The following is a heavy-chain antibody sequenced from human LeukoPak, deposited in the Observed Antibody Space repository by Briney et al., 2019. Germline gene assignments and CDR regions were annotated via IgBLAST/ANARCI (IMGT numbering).Heavy chain of an antibody. Sequence: KPSETLSLTCTVSGDSIRSSNHYWTWIRQPPGKGLEWIASIYSTGRTYYTPSLKSGVTIFVDTSKNHFSLKFSSVTAADTAVYYCSKGGGVTVSDTWGQGTLVTVSS. CDR1: GDSIRSSNHY. J-gene: IGHJ1*01. CDR3: SKGGGVTVSDT. V-gene: IGHV4-39*02. D-gene: IGHD6-19*01. CDR2: IYSTGRT.